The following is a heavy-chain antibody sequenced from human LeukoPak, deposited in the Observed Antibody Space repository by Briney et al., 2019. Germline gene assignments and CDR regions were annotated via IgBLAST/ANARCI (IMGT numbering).Heavy chain of an antibody. Sequence: GGSLRLSCAASGFTFSSYSMNWVRQAPGKGLEWVSSISSSSGYIYYADSVKGRFTISRDNAKNSLYLQMNSLRAEDTAVYYCARTPAGMRWGFDYWGQGTLVTVSS. D-gene: IGHD2-2*01. CDR1: GFTFSSYS. J-gene: IGHJ4*02. CDR3: ARTPAGMRWGFDY. V-gene: IGHV3-21*01. CDR2: ISSSSGYI.